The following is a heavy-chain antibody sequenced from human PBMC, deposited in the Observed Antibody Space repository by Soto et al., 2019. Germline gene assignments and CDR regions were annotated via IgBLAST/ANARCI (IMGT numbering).Heavy chain of an antibody. J-gene: IGHJ5*02. D-gene: IGHD5-12*01. Sequence: GGSLRLSCAASGFTFSTYAMSWVRLAPGKGLEWVSAISGSGGSTHYAGSVKGRFTISRDNSKNTLYLQMNSLRAEDTAIYYCAKCLFGYSGSSDWCNWLDPWGQGTLVTVSS. CDR1: GFTFSTYA. CDR3: AKCLFGYSGSSDWCNWLDP. CDR2: ISGSGGST. V-gene: IGHV3-23*01.